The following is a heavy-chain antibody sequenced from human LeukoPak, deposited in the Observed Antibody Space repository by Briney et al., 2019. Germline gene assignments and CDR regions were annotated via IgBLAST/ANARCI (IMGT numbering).Heavy chain of an antibody. J-gene: IGHJ4*02. CDR2: IRYDGSNK. D-gene: IGHD4-23*01. CDR3: ASYHDYGGNSYYFDY. V-gene: IGHV3-30*02. Sequence: PGGSLRLSCAASGFTFSSYGMHWVRQAPGKGLEWVAFIRYDGSNKYYADSVKGRFTISRDNSKNTLYLQMNSLRAEDTAVYYCASYHDYGGNSYYFDYWGQGTLVTVSS. CDR1: GFTFSSYG.